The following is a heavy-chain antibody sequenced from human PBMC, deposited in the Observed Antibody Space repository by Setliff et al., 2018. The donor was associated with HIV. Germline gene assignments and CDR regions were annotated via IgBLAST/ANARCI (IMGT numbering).Heavy chain of an antibody. V-gene: IGHV1-46*01. CDR2: INPNGGSR. J-gene: IGHJ4*02. Sequence: ASVKVSCKASGYTFSRYYMHWVRQAPGQGLEWMGRINPNGGSRSYAQKFQGRVTMTRDTSTNTVYMELSSLRSEDTAVYYCARGWESRCQLLPGPFDYWGQGTLVTVSS. CDR1: GYTFSRYY. D-gene: IGHD2-2*01. CDR3: ARGWESRCQLLPGPFDY.